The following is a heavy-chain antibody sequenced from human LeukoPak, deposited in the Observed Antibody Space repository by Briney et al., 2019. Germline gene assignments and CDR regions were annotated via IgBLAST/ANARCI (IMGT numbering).Heavy chain of an antibody. Sequence: SETLFLTCTVPGGSISSSSYYWGWIRQPPGKGLEWIGSIYYSGSTYYNPSLKSRVTISVDRSKNQFSLKLSSVTAADTAVYYCAREVETAFDYWGQGTLVTVSS. V-gene: IGHV4-39*07. CDR1: GGSISSSSYY. CDR2: IYYSGST. D-gene: IGHD4-23*01. CDR3: AREVETAFDY. J-gene: IGHJ4*02.